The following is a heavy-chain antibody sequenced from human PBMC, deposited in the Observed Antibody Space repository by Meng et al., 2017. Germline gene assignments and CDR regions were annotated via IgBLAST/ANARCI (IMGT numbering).Heavy chain of an antibody. CDR3: ARGGYSYGLWFDP. D-gene: IGHD5-18*01. V-gene: IGHV1-69*01. Sequence: QVRVGQSGAEVKKPGSSVKVPCKASGGTFSSYAISWVRQAPGQGLEWMGGIIPIFGTANYAQKFQGRVTITADESTSTAYMELSSLRSEDTAVYYCARGGYSYGLWFDPWGQGTLVTVSS. J-gene: IGHJ5*02. CDR1: GGTFSSYA. CDR2: IIPIFGTA.